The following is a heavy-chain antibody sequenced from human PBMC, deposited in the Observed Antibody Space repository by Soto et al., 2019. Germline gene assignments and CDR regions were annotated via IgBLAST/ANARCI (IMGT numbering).Heavy chain of an antibody. CDR2: IIPIFGTA. V-gene: IGHV1-69*13. CDR1: GGTFSSYA. Sequence: ASVKVSCKASGGTFSSYAISWVRQAPGQGLEWMGGIIPIFGTANYAQKFQGRVTITADESTSTAYMELSSLRSEDTAVYYCAGSVDGGITGTTGYYYGMDVWGQGTTVTVSS. CDR3: AGSVDGGITGTTGYYYGMDV. D-gene: IGHD1-7*01. J-gene: IGHJ6*02.